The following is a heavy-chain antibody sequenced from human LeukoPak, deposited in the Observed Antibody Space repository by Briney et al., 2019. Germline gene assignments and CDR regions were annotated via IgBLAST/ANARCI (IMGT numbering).Heavy chain of an antibody. V-gene: IGHV4-59*01. CDR1: GGSISSYY. J-gene: IGHJ6*02. CDR2: IYYSGST. Sequence: PSETLSLTCTVSGGSISSYYWSWIRQPPGKRLEWIGYIYYSGSTNYNPSLKSRVTISVDTSKNQFSLKLSSVTAADTAVYYCAGTLYSSSWYGPLNYYYYGMDVWGQGTTVTVSS. D-gene: IGHD6-13*01. CDR3: AGTLYSSSWYGPLNYYYYGMDV.